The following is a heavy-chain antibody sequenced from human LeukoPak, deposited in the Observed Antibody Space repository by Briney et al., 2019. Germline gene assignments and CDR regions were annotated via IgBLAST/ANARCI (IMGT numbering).Heavy chain of an antibody. CDR2: ISSGGRSI. J-gene: IGHJ4*02. V-gene: IGHV3-21*01. CDR1: GFTFSSYG. Sequence: PGGSLRLSCAASGFTFSSYGMNWVRQAPGKGLEWVSSISSGGRSIVLADSVKGRFTISRDNAKNSLYLQMNSLRAEDTAVYFCARDYFYCGGDCFVDYWGQGTLVTVSS. D-gene: IGHD2-21*02. CDR3: ARDYFYCGGDCFVDY.